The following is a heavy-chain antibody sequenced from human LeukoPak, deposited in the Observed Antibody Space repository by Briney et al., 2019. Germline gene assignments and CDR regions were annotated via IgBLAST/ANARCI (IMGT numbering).Heavy chain of an antibody. CDR1: GYTFINYA. CDR2: INTNTGNP. V-gene: IGHV7-4-1*02. Sequence: ASVKVSCKASGYTFINYAMQWVRQTPEQGLEYLGWINTNTGNPTYAQGFTGRFVFSFDTSVSTAYLQISSLKAEDTAVYYCAGEVRKLWTRYYFDYWGQGTLVTVSS. J-gene: IGHJ4*02. CDR3: AGEVRKLWTRYYFDY. D-gene: IGHD5-18*01.